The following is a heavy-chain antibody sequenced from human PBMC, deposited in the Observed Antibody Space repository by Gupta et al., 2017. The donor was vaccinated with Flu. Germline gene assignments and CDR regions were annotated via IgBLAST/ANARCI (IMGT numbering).Heavy chain of an antibody. CDR3: ARQVLGSPYYYFDS. Sequence: LQLQESGPGLVKPSQTLSLTCSVSGGSINNDNYYWVWIRQPPGRGLEWIGSIYHSGSTYYNPSLQSRVTISIDTSKDQFSLKLRSMTAADTAVYYCARQVLGSPYYYFDSWGQGTLVTVSS. J-gene: IGHJ4*02. D-gene: IGHD3-10*01. CDR2: IYHSGST. CDR1: GGSINNDNYY. V-gene: IGHV4-39*01.